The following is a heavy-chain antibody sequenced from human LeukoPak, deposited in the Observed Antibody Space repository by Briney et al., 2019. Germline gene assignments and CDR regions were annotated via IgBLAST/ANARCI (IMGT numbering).Heavy chain of an antibody. Sequence: GGSLRLSCAASGFSFNSYEMNWVRQAPGKGLEWISYITSSGSTIYYADSVKGRFTISRDNAKNSLYLQMNSLRAEDTAVHYCARETSSGYYFDAFDLWGQGTMVTVSS. V-gene: IGHV3-48*03. J-gene: IGHJ3*01. CDR2: ITSSGSTI. CDR1: GFSFNSYE. CDR3: ARETSSGYYFDAFDL. D-gene: IGHD3-22*01.